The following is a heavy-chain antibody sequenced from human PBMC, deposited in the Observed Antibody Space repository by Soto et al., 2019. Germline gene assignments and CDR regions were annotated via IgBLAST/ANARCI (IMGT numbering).Heavy chain of an antibody. D-gene: IGHD3-10*01. CDR2: IYYSGST. CDR1: GGSISSGDYY. Sequence: QVQLQESGPGLVKPSQTLSLTCTVSGGSISSGDYYWSWIRQPPGKGLECIGYIYYSGSTYYNPPPKSRVNISGDTSKDQFSLKLSCVTAADTAVYYCASRKSSPYFDYWGQGTLVTVSS. J-gene: IGHJ4*02. CDR3: ASRKSSPYFDY. V-gene: IGHV4-30-4*01.